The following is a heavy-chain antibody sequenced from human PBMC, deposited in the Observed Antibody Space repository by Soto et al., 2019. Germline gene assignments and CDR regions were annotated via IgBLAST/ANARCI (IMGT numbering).Heavy chain of an antibody. CDR3: ARDAYYDFWSGYSPLYGMDV. J-gene: IGHJ6*02. V-gene: IGHV3-33*01. CDR2: IWYDGSNK. Sequence: GGSLRLSCAASGFAFSSYGMHWVRQAPGKGLEWVAVIWYDGSNKYYADSVKGRFTISRDNSKNTLYLQMNSLRAEDTAVYYCARDAYYDFWSGYSPLYGMDVWGQGTTVTVSS. CDR1: GFAFSSYG. D-gene: IGHD3-3*01.